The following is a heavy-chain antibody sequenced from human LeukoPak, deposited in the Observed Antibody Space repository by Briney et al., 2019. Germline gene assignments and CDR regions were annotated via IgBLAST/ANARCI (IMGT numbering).Heavy chain of an antibody. Sequence: ASVKVSCKASGYTFTGYYMHWVRQAPGQGLEWMGWINPNSGGTNYAQKFQGRVTMTRDTSISTAYMELSRLRSDDTAVYYCARDEAYGDYVSYFDYWGQGTLVTVSS. D-gene: IGHD4-17*01. CDR2: INPNSGGT. V-gene: IGHV1-2*02. CDR3: ARDEAYGDYVSYFDY. CDR1: GYTFTGYY. J-gene: IGHJ4*02.